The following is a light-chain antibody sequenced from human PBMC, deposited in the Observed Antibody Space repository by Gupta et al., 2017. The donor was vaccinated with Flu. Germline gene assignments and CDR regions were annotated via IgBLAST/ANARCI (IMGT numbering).Light chain of an antibody. J-gene: IGLJ1*01. Sequence: QSVTISCTGTSSDVGGYNYVSWYQQHPGKAPKLMIYEVSKRPSGVPDRFSGSKSGNTASLTVSGLQAEDEADYYCSSYAGGSNVFGTGTKVTVL. CDR1: SSDVGGYNY. CDR2: EVS. V-gene: IGLV2-8*01. CDR3: SSYAGGSNV.